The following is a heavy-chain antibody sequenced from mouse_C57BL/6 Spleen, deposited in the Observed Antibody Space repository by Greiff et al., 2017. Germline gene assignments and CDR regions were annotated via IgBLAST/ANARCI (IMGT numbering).Heavy chain of an antibody. Sequence: DVMLVESGGGLVKPGGSLKLSCAASGFTFSDYGMHWVRQAPEKGLEWVAYISSGSSTIYYADTVKGRFTISRDNAKNTLFLQMTSLRSEDTAMYYCARGATVDGFAYWGQGTLVTVSA. CDR3: ARGATVDGFAY. V-gene: IGHV5-17*01. J-gene: IGHJ3*01. CDR2: ISSGSSTI. D-gene: IGHD1-1*01. CDR1: GFTFSDYG.